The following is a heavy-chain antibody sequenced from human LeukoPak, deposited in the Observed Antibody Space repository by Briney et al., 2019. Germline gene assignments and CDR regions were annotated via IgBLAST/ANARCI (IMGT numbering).Heavy chain of an antibody. CDR2: ITGSGGGT. CDR1: GFTFSSYG. V-gene: IGHV3-23*01. Sequence: GGSLRLSCVASGFTFSSYGMTWVRQAPGKGLEWVSAITGSGGGTYYADSVKGRFTISRDNSKTTLYLQMNSLRAEDTAMYYCARRGAVAGTFDYWGQGTLVTVSS. D-gene: IGHD6-19*01. CDR3: ARRGAVAGTFDY. J-gene: IGHJ4*02.